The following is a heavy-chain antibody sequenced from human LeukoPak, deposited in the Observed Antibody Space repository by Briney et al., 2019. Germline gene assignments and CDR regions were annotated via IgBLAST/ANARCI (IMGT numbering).Heavy chain of an antibody. D-gene: IGHD3-10*01. V-gene: IGHV1-2*02. Sequence: GASVTVSCKASGYTFTGYYIHWVRQAPGQGLEWMAWINPNSGATNYAQKFQGRVTMTRDTSISTAYMELSRLTSDDTAVYFCARGRFGEWDNWFDPWGQGTLVTVSS. CDR1: GYTFTGYY. J-gene: IGHJ5*02. CDR3: ARGRFGEWDNWFDP. CDR2: INPNSGAT.